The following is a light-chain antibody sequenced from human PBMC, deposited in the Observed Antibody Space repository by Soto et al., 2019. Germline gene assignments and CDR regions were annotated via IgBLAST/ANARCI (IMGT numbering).Light chain of an antibody. V-gene: IGLV2-11*01. J-gene: IGLJ2*01. CDR1: SSDVGGYNY. CDR2: DVS. CDR3: CSYAGIYTVV. Sequence: QSALTQPRSVSGSPGQSVTISCTGTSSDVGGYNYVSWYQQHPGKAPKLMIYDVSKRPSGVPDRFSGSKSGNTASLTISGLQAEDEADNYCCSYAGIYTVVFGGGPKVTVL.